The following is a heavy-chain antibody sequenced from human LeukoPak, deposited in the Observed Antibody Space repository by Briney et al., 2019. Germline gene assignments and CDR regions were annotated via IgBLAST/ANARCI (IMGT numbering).Heavy chain of an antibody. D-gene: IGHD5-24*01. CDR1: GFTFSSYG. CDR2: ISYDGSNK. Sequence: GGSLRLSCAASGFTFSSYGMLWVRQAPGKGLEWVAVISYDGSNKYYADSVKGRFTISRDNSKNTLYLQMNSLRAEDTAVYYCAKTAGRRAGIDYWGQGTLVTVSS. J-gene: IGHJ4*02. CDR3: AKTAGRRAGIDY. V-gene: IGHV3-30*18.